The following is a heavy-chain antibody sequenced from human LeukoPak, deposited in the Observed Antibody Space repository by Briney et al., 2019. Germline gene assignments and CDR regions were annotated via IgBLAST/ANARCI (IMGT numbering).Heavy chain of an antibody. CDR1: GYSFTSYW. J-gene: IGHJ4*02. D-gene: IGHD3-22*01. Sequence: GESLRISCEGSGYSFTSYWIGWVRQMPGKGLEWMGIIYPGDSDTRYSPSFQGQVTISADKSISTAYLQWSSLKASDTAMYYCARSQVQYYYDTSGYYYFDYWGQGTLVTVSS. V-gene: IGHV5-51*01. CDR2: IYPGDSDT. CDR3: ARSQVQYYYDTSGYYYFDY.